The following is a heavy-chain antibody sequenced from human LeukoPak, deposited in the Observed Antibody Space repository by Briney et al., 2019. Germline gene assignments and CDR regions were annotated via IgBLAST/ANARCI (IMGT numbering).Heavy chain of an antibody. V-gene: IGHV5-51*01. CDR2: IYPADSDT. CDR1: GNRFTKYW. CDR3: ARQGVTATFDI. D-gene: IGHD2-21*02. Sequence: GESLKISCKGSGNRFTKYWIGWVRQMPGKGLEWMGIIYPADSDTRYSPSFQGQVTISADKSISTAYLQWSSLKASDTAIYYCARQGVTATFDIWGQGTMVTVSS. J-gene: IGHJ3*02.